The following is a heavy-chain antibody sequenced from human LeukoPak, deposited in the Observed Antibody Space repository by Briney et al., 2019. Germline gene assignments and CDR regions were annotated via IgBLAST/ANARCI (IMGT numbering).Heavy chain of an antibody. Sequence: PGGSLRLSCAASGFIFSDYYMTWIRQAPGKGLEGISYISSSGDTIYYADSVKGRFIISRDNAKNSLYLQMNSLRAEDTALYYCAREYDCSSDRGSCSNWGQGTLVTVSS. J-gene: IGHJ4*02. CDR1: GFIFSDYY. CDR3: AREYDCSSDRGSCSN. V-gene: IGHV3-11*04. D-gene: IGHD2-15*01. CDR2: ISSSGDTI.